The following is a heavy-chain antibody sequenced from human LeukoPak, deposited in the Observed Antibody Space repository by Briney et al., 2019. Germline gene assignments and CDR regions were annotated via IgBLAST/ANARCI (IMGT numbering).Heavy chain of an antibody. V-gene: IGHV3-48*01. CDR1: GFTFSSYS. CDR3: ARDMGGYYGSGTRGLIAI. J-gene: IGHJ3*02. Sequence: TGGSLRLSCAAFGFTFSSYSMNWVRQAPGKGLEWVPYISSSSSTIYYADSVKGRFTISRDNAKNSLYLQMNSLRAEDTAVYYCARDMGGYYGSGTRGLIAIWGQGTMVTVSS. D-gene: IGHD3-10*01. CDR2: ISSSSSTI.